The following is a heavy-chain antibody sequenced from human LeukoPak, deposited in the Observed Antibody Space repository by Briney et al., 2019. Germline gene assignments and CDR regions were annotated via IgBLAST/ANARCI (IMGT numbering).Heavy chain of an antibody. CDR3: ARNLQTIQRYFDL. CDR1: GFPFWSYA. Sequence: WGAPRLSFAASGFPFWSYAISWGRPAPGKGGGWVSTLGGSDSSTYYADSVKGRFIISRDISKNTLYLQMNSLRAEDTAVLYCARNLQTIQRYFDLWGRGTLVTVSS. D-gene: IGHD5-24*01. J-gene: IGHJ2*01. CDR2: LGGSDSST. V-gene: IGHV3-23*01.